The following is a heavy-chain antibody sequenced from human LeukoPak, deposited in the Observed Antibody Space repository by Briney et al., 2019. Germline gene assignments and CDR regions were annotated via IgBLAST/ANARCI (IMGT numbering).Heavy chain of an antibody. D-gene: IGHD3-9*01. J-gene: IGHJ6*03. CDR2: ISAYNGNT. Sequence: ASVKVSCKTSGYTFTDNVISWVRQAPGQGLEWMGWISAYNGNTNYAQKLQGRVTMTTDTSTSTAYMELRSLRSDDTAVYYCARVSHRDDILTGYAYYYYMDVWGKGTTVTISS. V-gene: IGHV1-18*01. CDR1: GYTFTDNV. CDR3: ARVSHRDDILTGYAYYYYMDV.